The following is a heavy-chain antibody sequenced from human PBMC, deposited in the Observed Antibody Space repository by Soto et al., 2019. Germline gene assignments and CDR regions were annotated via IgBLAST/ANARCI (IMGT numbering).Heavy chain of an antibody. CDR1: GFTFSSYA. V-gene: IGHV3-30-3*01. Sequence: GGSLRLSCAASGFTFSSYAMHWVRQAPGKGLEWVAVISYDGSNKYYADSVKGRFTISRDNSKNTLYLQMNSLRAEDTAVYYCALGRYSYGPVDAFDIWGQGTMVTVSS. CDR2: ISYDGSNK. D-gene: IGHD5-18*01. J-gene: IGHJ3*02. CDR3: ALGRYSYGPVDAFDI.